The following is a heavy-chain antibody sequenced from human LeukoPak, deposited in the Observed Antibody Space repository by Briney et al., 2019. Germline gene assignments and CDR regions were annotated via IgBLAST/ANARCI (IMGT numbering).Heavy chain of an antibody. CDR2: ISGSGGST. CDR1: GFTFSSYA. J-gene: IGHJ4*02. Sequence: GGSLRLSCAASGFTFSSYAMSWVRQAPGKGLEWVSAISGSGGSTYYADSVKGRLTISRDNSKNTLYLQMNSLRAEDTAVYYCAKDRGWGIVATSFDYWGQGTLVTVSS. D-gene: IGHD5-12*01. V-gene: IGHV3-23*01. CDR3: AKDRGWGIVATSFDY.